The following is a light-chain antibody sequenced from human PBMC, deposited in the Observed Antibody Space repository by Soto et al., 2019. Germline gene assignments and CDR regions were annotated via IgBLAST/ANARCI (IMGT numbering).Light chain of an antibody. CDR3: QQYGSSPQT. Sequence: EIVLIQSPATLSLSPGEGATLSCRASQSVSNSLAWYQQNPGQAPRLLIYDAFKRATGIPARFSGSGSGTDFTLTISSLEPEDFAVYHCQQYGSSPQTFGQGAKVEIK. CDR2: DAF. V-gene: IGKV3-11*01. J-gene: IGKJ1*01. CDR1: QSVSNS.